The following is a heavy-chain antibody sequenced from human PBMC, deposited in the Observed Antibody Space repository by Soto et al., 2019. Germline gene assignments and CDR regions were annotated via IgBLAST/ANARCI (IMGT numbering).Heavy chain of an antibody. J-gene: IGHJ5*02. D-gene: IGHD1-26*01. CDR2: IDYSGTT. V-gene: IGHV4-39*01. CDR1: GGSISSSTYF. Sequence: SETLSLTCTVSGGSISSSTYFWGWIRQPPGKGLEWIGSIDYSGTTYYNTSLRTRVTISVDTSKNQFSLKLSSVTAADTAVYYCATQEVGGSYVYTFDPWGQGTLVTVSS. CDR3: ATQEVGGSYVYTFDP.